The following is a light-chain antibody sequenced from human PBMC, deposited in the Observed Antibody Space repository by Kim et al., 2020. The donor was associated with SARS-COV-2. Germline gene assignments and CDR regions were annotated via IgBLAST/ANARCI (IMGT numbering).Light chain of an antibody. V-gene: IGKV3-20*01. CDR3: KQHGIPPWK. Sequence: ENVLTQSPGTLSLSPGERATLSCRASQSVNGGHLSWYQQKPGQAPRLLIYGAFSRATGTPDRFSGNGSGTDFTLTISRLEPEDFAVYYCKQHGIPPWKFGQGTKVEIK. CDR1: QSVNGGH. J-gene: IGKJ1*01. CDR2: GAF.